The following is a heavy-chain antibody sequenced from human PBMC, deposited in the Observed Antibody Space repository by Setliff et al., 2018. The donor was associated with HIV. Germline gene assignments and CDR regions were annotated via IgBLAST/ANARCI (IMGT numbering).Heavy chain of an antibody. V-gene: IGHV3-23*01. CDR2: ISGSGGSP. Sequence: PGGSLRLSCAASGLTFSSYAMSWVRQAPGKGLEWVSSISGSGGSPYYADSVKGRFTISRDNAKNSLYLQMNSLSAEDTAVYYCARGEPTILIEPAAFFDYWGQGTLVTVSS. J-gene: IGHJ4*02. CDR1: GLTFSSYA. CDR3: ARGEPTILIEPAAFFDY. D-gene: IGHD2-2*01.